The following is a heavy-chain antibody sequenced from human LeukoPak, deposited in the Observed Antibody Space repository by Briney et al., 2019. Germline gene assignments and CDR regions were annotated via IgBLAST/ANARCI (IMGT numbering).Heavy chain of an antibody. CDR3: ARRGEYQLLKYYFDY. J-gene: IGHJ4*02. CDR1: GFTFSSYS. Sequence: GGSLRLSCAASGFTFSSYSMNWVRQAPGKGLEWVSAISGSGGSTYYADPVKGRFTISRDNSKNTLYLQMNSLRAEDTAVYYCARRGEYQLLKYYFDYWGQGTLVTVSS. V-gene: IGHV3-23*01. CDR2: ISGSGGST. D-gene: IGHD2-2*01.